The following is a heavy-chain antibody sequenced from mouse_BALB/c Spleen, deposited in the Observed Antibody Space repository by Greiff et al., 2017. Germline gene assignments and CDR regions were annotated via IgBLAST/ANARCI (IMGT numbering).Heavy chain of an antibody. D-gene: IGHD2-1*01. Sequence: QVQLQQSGAELARPGASVKLSCKASGYTFTSYWMQWVKQRPGQGLEWIGAIYPGDGDTRYTQKFKGKATLTADKSSSTAYMQLSSLASEDSAVYYCARENGNYGFAYWGQGILVTVSA. J-gene: IGHJ3*01. CDR2: IYPGDGDT. CDR3: ARENGNYGFAY. CDR1: GYTFTSYW. V-gene: IGHV1-87*01.